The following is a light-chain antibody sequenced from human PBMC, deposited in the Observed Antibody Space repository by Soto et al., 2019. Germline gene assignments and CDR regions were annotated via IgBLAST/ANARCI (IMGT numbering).Light chain of an antibody. CDR2: DAS. CDR3: QQYNSYSPWT. J-gene: IGKJ1*01. V-gene: IGKV1-5*01. Sequence: DIPMTQSPSTLSASVGDRVTITCRASQSISSWLAWYQQKPGKAPKLLIYDASSLKSGVPSRFSGSGSGTEFTLTISSLQPDDFATYYCQQYNSYSPWTFGRGTKVDIK. CDR1: QSISSW.